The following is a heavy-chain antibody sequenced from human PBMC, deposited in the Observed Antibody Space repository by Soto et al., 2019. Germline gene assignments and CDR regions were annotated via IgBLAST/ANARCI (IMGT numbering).Heavy chain of an antibody. CDR1: GYTFINYY. CDR2: ISGFNDET. CDR3: ARSGSYYPARNWFGP. J-gene: IGHJ5*02. D-gene: IGHD3-10*01. V-gene: IGHV1-18*01. Sequence: ASVKVSCKASGYTFINYYIHWVRQAPGQGLEWMGLISGFNDETNHAQKLQGRVTMTKDTSTSTAYMELRSLKSDDTAVYYCARSGSYYPARNWFGPWGQGTLVTVSS.